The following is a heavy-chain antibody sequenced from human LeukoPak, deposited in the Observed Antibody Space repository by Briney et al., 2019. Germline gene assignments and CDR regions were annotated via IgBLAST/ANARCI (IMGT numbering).Heavy chain of an antibody. J-gene: IGHJ4*02. CDR2: IYPGDSTT. CDR1: EYSFSAYW. D-gene: IGHD1-26*01. V-gene: IGHV5-51*01. CDR3: ARVLYSGSYYQGSPFDY. Sequence: GESLKISCKGSEYSFSAYWLGWVRQMPGKGLEWMGVIYPGDSTTRYSPSFQGQVTISVDKSISTAYLQWSSLKASDTAMYYCARVLYSGSYYQGSPFDYWGQGTLVTVSS.